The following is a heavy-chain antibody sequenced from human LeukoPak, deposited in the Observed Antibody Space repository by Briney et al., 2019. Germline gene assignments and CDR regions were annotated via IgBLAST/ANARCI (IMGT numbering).Heavy chain of an antibody. CDR2: FYSGGST. J-gene: IGHJ3*02. CDR3: AREGGYSSSWYGAGPVDI. D-gene: IGHD6-13*01. V-gene: IGHV3-66*01. Sequence: GGSLRLSCAASGFTVSSNYMSWVRQAPGKGLEWVSVFYSGGSTNYADSVKGRFTIFRDNSKNTVYLHMNSLRAEDTAVYYCAREGGYSSSWYGAGPVDIWGQGTMVTVSS. CDR1: GFTVSSNY.